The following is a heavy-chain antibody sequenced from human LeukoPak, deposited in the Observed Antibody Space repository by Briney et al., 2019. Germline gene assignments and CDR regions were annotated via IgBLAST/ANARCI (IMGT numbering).Heavy chain of an antibody. V-gene: IGHV3-66*01. CDR1: GFTFSSNY. J-gene: IGHJ6*04. Sequence: GGSLRLSCAASGFTFSSNYMSWVRQAPGKGLEWVSVIYSGGSTYYPASVKGRFTISRDNSKNTLYLQMNSLRAEDTAVYYCARDRSVLRYFDWLSTSSPYGMDVWGEGTTVTVSS. CDR3: ARDRSVLRYFDWLSTSSPYGMDV. CDR2: IYSGGST. D-gene: IGHD3-9*01.